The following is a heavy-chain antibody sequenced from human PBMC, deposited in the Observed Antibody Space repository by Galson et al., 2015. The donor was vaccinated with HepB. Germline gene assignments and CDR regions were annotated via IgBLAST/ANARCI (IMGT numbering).Heavy chain of an antibody. V-gene: IGHV3-7*03. CDR3: AKDREGGWSFDY. CDR1: GFTFSRHW. CDR2: IKPEGTEQ. J-gene: IGHJ4*02. Sequence: SLRLSCAGSGFTFSRHWMHWVRQAPGKGLEWVASIKPEGTEQVYVDSVKGRFTISRDSAKNSLYLRMNSLRVEDTAVYYCAKDREGGWSFDYWGQGTLVTVSS. D-gene: IGHD6-19*01.